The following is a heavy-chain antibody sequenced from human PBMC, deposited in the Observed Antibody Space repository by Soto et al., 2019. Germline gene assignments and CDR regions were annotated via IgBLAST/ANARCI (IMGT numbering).Heavy chain of an antibody. Sequence: EASVKVSCKASGGTFSSYAISWVRQAPGQGLEWMGGIIPIFGTANYAQKFQGRVTITADESTSTAHMELSSLRSEDTAVYYCARAVAVPADFDYWGQGTLVTVSS. CDR1: GGTFSSYA. J-gene: IGHJ4*02. CDR3: ARAVAVPADFDY. V-gene: IGHV1-69*13. D-gene: IGHD6-19*01. CDR2: IIPIFGTA.